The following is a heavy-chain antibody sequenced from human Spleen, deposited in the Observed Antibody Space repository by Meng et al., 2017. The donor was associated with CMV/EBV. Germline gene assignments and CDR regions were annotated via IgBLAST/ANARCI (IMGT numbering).Heavy chain of an antibody. CDR2: IYYSGST. CDR1: GGSISSYY. Sequence: GSLRLSCTVSGGSISSYYWSWIRQPPGKGLEWIGYIYYSGSTNYNPSLKSRVTISVDTSKNQFSLKLSSVTAADTAVYYCARAAPRGHYDFWSGYLTLDYWGQGTLVTVSS. D-gene: IGHD3-3*01. V-gene: IGHV4-59*01. J-gene: IGHJ4*02. CDR3: ARAAPRGHYDFWSGYLTLDY.